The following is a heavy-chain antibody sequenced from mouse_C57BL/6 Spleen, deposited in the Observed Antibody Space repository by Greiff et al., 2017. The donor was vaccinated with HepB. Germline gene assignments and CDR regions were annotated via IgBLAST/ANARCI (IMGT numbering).Heavy chain of an antibody. V-gene: IGHV2-5*01. D-gene: IGHD2-3*01. CDR2: IWRGGST. CDR3: AKDRYDGYSYYAMDY. J-gene: IGHJ4*01. CDR1: GFSLTSYG. Sequence: VKLMESGPGLVQPSQSLSITCTVSGFSLTSYGVHWVRQSPGKGLEWLGVIWRGGSTDYNAAFMSRLSITKDNSKSQVFFKMNSLQADDTAIYYCAKDRYDGYSYYAMDYWGQGTSVTVSS.